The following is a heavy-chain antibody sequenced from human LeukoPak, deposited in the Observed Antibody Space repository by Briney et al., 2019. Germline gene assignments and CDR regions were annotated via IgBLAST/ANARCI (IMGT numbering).Heavy chain of an antibody. D-gene: IGHD6-13*01. V-gene: IGHV3-30*18. CDR2: ITYDGSNK. J-gene: IGHJ6*02. CDR3: AKKDSSSWPYYYYYYGMDV. CDR1: GFTFSSYG. Sequence: GGSLRLSCAASGFTFSSYGMHWVRQAPGKGLEWVAVITYDGSNKYYADSVKGRFTISRDNSKNTLYLQMNSLRAEDTAVYYCAKKDSSSWPYYYYYYGMDVWGQGTTVTVSS.